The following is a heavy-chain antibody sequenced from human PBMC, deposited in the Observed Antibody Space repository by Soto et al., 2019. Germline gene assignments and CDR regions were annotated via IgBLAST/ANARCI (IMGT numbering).Heavy chain of an antibody. D-gene: IGHD3-3*01. CDR3: AKELAYGDFWRGLEY. V-gene: IGHV3-30*18. CDR2: ISHDLNIK. Sequence: QVQLVASGGGVVQPGRSLRLSCAASGFSFSSYAMHWVRQAPGKGLEWVAIISHDLNIKRYADFVVGRCIVFRDNSNNNLLLQMESLKTDDTAVYYCAKELAYGDFWRGLEYWGQGTLVTVAS. CDR1: GFSFSSYA. J-gene: IGHJ4*02.